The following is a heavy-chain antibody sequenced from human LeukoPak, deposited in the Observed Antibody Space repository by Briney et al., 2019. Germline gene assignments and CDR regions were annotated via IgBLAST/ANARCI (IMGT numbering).Heavy chain of an antibody. V-gene: IGHV3-30*18. D-gene: IGHD6-13*01. CDR1: GFTFTTYG. Sequence: GGSLRLSCAASGFTFTTYGLHWVRQAPGKGLEWVAAIASNGGSEYYADSVKGRFTISRDNFKNTLFLQMNSLRPDDTAVYYCAKRGHYSINWYHYFDYWGQGTLVTVSS. J-gene: IGHJ4*02. CDR3: AKRGHYSINWYHYFDY. CDR2: IASNGGSE.